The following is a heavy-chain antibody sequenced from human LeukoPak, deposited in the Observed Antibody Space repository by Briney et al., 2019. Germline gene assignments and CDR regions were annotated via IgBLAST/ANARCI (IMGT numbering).Heavy chain of an antibody. D-gene: IGHD2-2*01. J-gene: IGHJ6*03. CDR3: ARRVEHCSSTSCKTNYYYYYMDV. CDR2: IYTSGST. CDR1: GGSISSYY. Sequence: SETLSLTCTVSGGSISSYYWSWIRQPPGKGLEWIGYIYTSGSTNYNPSLKSRVTISVDTSKNQFSLKLSSVTAADTAVYYCARRVEHCSSTSCKTNYYYYYMDVWGKGTTVAVSS. V-gene: IGHV4-4*09.